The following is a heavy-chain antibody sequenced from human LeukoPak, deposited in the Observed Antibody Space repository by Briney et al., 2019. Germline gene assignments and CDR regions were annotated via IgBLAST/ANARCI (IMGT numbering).Heavy chain of an antibody. Sequence: PGRSLRLSCSASGFTFDNYAMHWVRQAPMKGLEWVASINWRSDEIGYADSVKGRFTISRDNSKNTLYLQMTSLKAEDTGVYYCAREFDYGTLPGPYWGPGTLVIVSS. V-gene: IGHV3-9*01. D-gene: IGHD3-9*01. CDR3: AREFDYGTLPGPY. J-gene: IGHJ4*02. CDR2: INWRSDEI. CDR1: GFTFDNYA.